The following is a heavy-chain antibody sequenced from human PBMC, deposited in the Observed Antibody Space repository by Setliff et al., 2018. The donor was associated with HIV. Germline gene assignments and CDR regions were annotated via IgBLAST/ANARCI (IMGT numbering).Heavy chain of an antibody. J-gene: IGHJ4*02. Sequence: SETLSLTCAVYGGSFSGYHWSWIRQPPGKGLEWIGEIDYSGSPNYNPSLKSRVTISVGTSKNQFSLKLSSVTAADTAVYYCARPFDWGSSHPLGYWSQGTLVTVSS. CDR2: IDYSGSP. D-gene: IGHD3-9*01. CDR1: GGSFSGYH. V-gene: IGHV4-34*01. CDR3: ARPFDWGSSHPLGY.